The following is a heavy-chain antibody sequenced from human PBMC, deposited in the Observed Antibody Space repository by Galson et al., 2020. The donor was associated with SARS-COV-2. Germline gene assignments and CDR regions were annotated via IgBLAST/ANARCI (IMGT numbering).Heavy chain of an antibody. D-gene: IGHD4-17*01. Sequence: KMSGPTLVKPTQTLTLTCTFSGFSLNTSGVGVGWLRQPPGKALEWLAVVYWDDDKRYSPLLKSRLKITTDVPKKQVVLTMTSVGPVDTATYFCAHRPKPMTTVSTSINYFDYWGQGSLVTVSS. CDR1: GFSLNTSGVG. CDR3: AHRPKPMTTVSTSINYFDY. CDR2: VYWDDDK. V-gene: IGHV2-5*02. J-gene: IGHJ4*02.